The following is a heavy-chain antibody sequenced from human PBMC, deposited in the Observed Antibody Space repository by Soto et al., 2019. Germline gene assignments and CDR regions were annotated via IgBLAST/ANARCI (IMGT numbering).Heavy chain of an antibody. CDR3: ARSIAVGRNWFDP. V-gene: IGHV4-59*01. Sequence: QVQLQESGPGLVKPSETLSLTCTVSGGSISSYYWSWIRQPPGKGLEWIGYIYYSGSTNYNPSPKRRVTLPVDSSENQFSLELRFGTAADTAVDYRARSIAVGRNWFDPWGQGTLVTVSS. CDR2: IYYSGST. D-gene: IGHD1-26*01. CDR1: GGSISSYY. J-gene: IGHJ5*02.